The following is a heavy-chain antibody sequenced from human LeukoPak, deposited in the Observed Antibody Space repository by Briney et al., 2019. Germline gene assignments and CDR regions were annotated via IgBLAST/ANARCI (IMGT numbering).Heavy chain of an antibody. V-gene: IGHV3-30*02. CDR2: IHSDGINK. CDR1: GFTISSYG. CDR3: AYSSLST. J-gene: IGHJ4*02. D-gene: IGHD6-19*01. Sequence: GGSLRLSCAASGFTISSYGMHWVRQAPGKGLEGVAFIHSDGINKHYPDSVKGRFTISRDNSKNTLYLQMNSLRAEDTAVYYCAYSSLSTWGQGTLVTVSS.